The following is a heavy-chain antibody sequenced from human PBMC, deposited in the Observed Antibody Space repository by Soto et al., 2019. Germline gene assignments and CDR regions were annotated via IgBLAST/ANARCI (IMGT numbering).Heavy chain of an antibody. CDR3: VTRSGDSSGYFHN. CDR1: GFTFSSYG. D-gene: IGHD3-22*01. Sequence: PGGSLRLSCAASGFTFSSYGMHWVRQAPGKGLEWVALIWYDGTKKYYADSVKGRFTISRDNSKNTLYLEMNSLRAEDTAVYYCVTRSGDSSGYFHNWGQGTLVTVSS. CDR2: IWYDGTKK. V-gene: IGHV3-33*01. J-gene: IGHJ4*02.